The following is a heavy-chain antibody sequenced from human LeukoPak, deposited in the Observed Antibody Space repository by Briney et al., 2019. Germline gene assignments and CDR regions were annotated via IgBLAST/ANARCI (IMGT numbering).Heavy chain of an antibody. V-gene: IGHV3-30*04. J-gene: IGHJ4*02. CDR1: GFTFSSYA. CDR2: ISYDGSNK. CDR3: ARGAYGDYDY. Sequence: GGSLRLSCAASGFTFSSYAMHWVRQAPGKGLEWVAVISYDGSNKYYADSVKGRFTISRDNSKNTLYLQMNSLRAEDTAVYYCARGAYGDYDYWGQGTLVTVSS. D-gene: IGHD4-17*01.